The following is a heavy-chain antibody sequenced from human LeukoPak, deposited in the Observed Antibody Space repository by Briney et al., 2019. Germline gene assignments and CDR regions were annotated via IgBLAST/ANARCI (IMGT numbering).Heavy chain of an antibody. D-gene: IGHD2-2*01. CDR2: IYYSGST. CDR3: ASTGRYCSSTSCYLGAFDI. J-gene: IGHJ3*02. Sequence: SETLSLTCTVSGGSISSYYWSWIRQPPGKGLEWIGYIYYSGSTYYNPSLKSRVTISVDTSKNQFSLKLSSVTAADTAVYYCASTGRYCSSTSCYLGAFDIWGQGTMVTVSS. CDR1: GGSISSYY. V-gene: IGHV4-59*12.